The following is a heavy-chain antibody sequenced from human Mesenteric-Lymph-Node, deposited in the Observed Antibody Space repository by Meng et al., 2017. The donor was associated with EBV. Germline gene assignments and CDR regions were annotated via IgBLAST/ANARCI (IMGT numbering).Heavy chain of an antibody. CDR2: ISYDGSSK. D-gene: IGHD6-13*01. Sequence: VELVEPGGGVVQPWKSLRLSCSGSGFPFRNYALHWVRQAPGKGLEWVAVISYDGSSKYHADSVKGRFTISRDNSKNTLYLQMSSLGPEDTAMYYCAISVAAVGDNWFDPWGQGTLVTVSS. CDR1: GFPFRNYA. V-gene: IGHV3-30*04. CDR3: AISVAAVGDNWFDP. J-gene: IGHJ5*02.